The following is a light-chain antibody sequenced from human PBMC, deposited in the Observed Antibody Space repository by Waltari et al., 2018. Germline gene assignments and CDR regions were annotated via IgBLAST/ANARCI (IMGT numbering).Light chain of an antibody. CDR2: DAS. Sequence: EIVLTQSPATLSLSPGERATLSCRASQSVSSYLAWYQQKPGQAPRLLIYDASNRATGIPARFSGSGSGTDFTLTISSLEPEDFAVYYCQQRSNWPPRSFGGGTKVEIK. CDR3: QQRSNWPPRS. CDR1: QSVSSY. J-gene: IGKJ4*01. V-gene: IGKV3-11*01.